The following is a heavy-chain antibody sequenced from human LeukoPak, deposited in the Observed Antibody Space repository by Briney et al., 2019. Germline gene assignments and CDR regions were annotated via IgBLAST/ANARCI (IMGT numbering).Heavy chain of an antibody. V-gene: IGHV1-2*02. CDR3: ARGRFLEWLLSADWYFDL. CDR2: INPNGGGT. CDR1: GYTFIGYY. D-gene: IGHD3-3*01. J-gene: IGHJ2*01. Sequence: GASVKVSCKASGYTFIGYYMHWVRQAPGQGLEWMGWINPNGGGTNYAQKFQGRVTMTRDTSISTAYMELSRLRSDDTAVYYCARGRFLEWLLSADWYFDLWGRGTLVTVSS.